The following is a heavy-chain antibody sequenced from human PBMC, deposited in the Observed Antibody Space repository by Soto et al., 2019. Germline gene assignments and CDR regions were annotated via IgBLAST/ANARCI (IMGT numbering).Heavy chain of an antibody. J-gene: IGHJ4*02. V-gene: IGHV4-31*03. Sequence: SETLSLTCTVSGGSISSGGYYWSWIRQHPGKGLEWIGYIYYSGSTYYNPSLKSRVTISVDTPKNQFSLKLSSVTAADTAVYYCASGGPYSSGWYVVYWGQGTLVTVSS. CDR3: ASGGPYSSGWYVVY. CDR1: GGSISSGGYY. CDR2: IYYSGST. D-gene: IGHD6-19*01.